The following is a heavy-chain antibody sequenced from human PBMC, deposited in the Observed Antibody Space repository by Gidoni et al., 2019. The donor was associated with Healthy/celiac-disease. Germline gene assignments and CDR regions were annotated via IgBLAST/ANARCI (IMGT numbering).Heavy chain of an antibody. Sequence: QVHLVQSGAEVKKPGASVTVSCKASGSTFTSYDINWVRQATGQGLEWMGWMNPNSGNTGYAQKFQGRVTMTRNTSISTAYMELSSLRSEDTAGYYCARGGGLSSYYDIGYWGQGTLVTVSS. CDR2: MNPNSGNT. V-gene: IGHV1-8*01. J-gene: IGHJ4*02. CDR3: ARGGGLSSYYDIGY. CDR1: GSTFTSYD. D-gene: IGHD3-22*01.